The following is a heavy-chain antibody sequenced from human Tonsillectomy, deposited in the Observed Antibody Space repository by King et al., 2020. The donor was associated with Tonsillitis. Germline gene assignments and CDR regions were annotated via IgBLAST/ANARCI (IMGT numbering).Heavy chain of an antibody. CDR2: INSDGSST. CDR3: AGSPLNSDYCDYFRLFGSDLYYYMDV. CDR1: GFTFSRYW. D-gene: IGHD4-17*01. Sequence: VQLVESGGGLVQPGGSLRLSCAASGFTFSRYWMHWVRQAPGKGLVWVSRINSDGSSTSYADSVKGRFTSSRDNAKNTLYMQMNSLRAEDTAVYYCAGSPLNSDYCDYFRLFGSDLYYYMDVWGKGTTVTVS. V-gene: IGHV3-74*01. J-gene: IGHJ6*03.